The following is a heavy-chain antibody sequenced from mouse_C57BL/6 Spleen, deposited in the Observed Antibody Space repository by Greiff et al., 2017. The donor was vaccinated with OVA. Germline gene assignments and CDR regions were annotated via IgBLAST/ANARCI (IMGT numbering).Heavy chain of an antibody. CDR1: GFTFSSYA. J-gene: IGHJ3*01. CDR2: ISDGGSYT. V-gene: IGHV5-4*01. Sequence: EVHLVESGGGLVKPGGSLKLSCAASGFTFSSYAMSWVRQTPEKRLEWVATISDGGSYTYYPDNVKGRFTISRDNAKNNLYLQMSHLKSEDTAMYYCARDDGSPFAYWGQGTLVTVSA. CDR3: ARDDGSPFAY. D-gene: IGHD1-1*01.